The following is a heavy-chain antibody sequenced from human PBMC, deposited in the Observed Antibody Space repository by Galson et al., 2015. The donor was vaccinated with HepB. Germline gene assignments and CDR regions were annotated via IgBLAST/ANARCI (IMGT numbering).Heavy chain of an antibody. CDR1: GYTFTGYY. J-gene: IGHJ4*02. Sequence: SVKVSCKASGYTFTGYYMHWVRQAPGQGLEWMGRINPNSGGTNYAQKFQGRVTMTRDTSISTAYMELSRLRSDDTAVYYCARDHRTVTNSLGYWGQGTLVTVSS. CDR3: ARDHRTVTNSLGY. CDR2: INPNSGGT. V-gene: IGHV1-2*06. D-gene: IGHD4-17*01.